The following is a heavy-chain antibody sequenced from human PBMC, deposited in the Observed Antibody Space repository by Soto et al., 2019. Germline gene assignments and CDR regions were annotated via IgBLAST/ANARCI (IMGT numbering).Heavy chain of an antibody. Sequence: SQTLSLTCAISGDSVSSNSAAWNWIRQSPSRGLEWLGRTYYRSKWYNDYAVSVKSRITINPDTSKNQFSLQLNSVTPEDTAVYYCARDGIYCGGDCYSGYFQHWGQGTLVTVSS. CDR2: TYYRSKWYN. V-gene: IGHV6-1*01. CDR3: ARDGIYCGGDCYSGYFQH. J-gene: IGHJ1*01. CDR1: GDSVSSNSAA. D-gene: IGHD2-21*01.